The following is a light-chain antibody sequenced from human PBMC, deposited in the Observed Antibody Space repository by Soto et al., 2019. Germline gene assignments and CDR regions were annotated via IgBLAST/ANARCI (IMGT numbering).Light chain of an antibody. Sequence: ELVLTQSPATLSVSPGERATLSCRASQSISTELAWYQQKPGQPPRLLIYSASTRATGVPARFTGSGSGSEFTLSISGLQSEDFAVYYCQQGHNWPLTVGQGTRLE. CDR3: QQGHNWPLT. J-gene: IGKJ2*01. V-gene: IGKV3-15*01. CDR2: SAS. CDR1: QSISTE.